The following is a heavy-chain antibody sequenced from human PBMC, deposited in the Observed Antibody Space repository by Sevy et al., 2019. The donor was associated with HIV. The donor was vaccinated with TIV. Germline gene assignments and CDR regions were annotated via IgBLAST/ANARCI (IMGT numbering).Heavy chain of an antibody. CDR3: AGENAWGRGYS. Sequence: SETLSLTCTVSGGSITSLYWNWIRQPPGKGLEWIANIYYNGHINYNPSLKRRVTLSLETSKNQVSLRRSSVTAADTAMYYCAGENAWGRGYSWGQGTLVTVSS. D-gene: IGHD1-26*01. CDR2: IYYNGHI. V-gene: IGHV4-59*08. CDR1: GGSITSLY. J-gene: IGHJ4*02.